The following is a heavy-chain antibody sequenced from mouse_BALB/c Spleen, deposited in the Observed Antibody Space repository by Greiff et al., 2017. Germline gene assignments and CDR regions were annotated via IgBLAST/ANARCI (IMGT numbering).Heavy chain of an antibody. CDR3: ARDPYYGYDAMDY. CDR2: IWGDGST. D-gene: IGHD1-2*01. Sequence: QVQLQQSGPGLVAPSQSLSITCTVSGFSLTGYGVNWVRQPPGKGLEWLGMIWGDGSTDYNSALKSRLSISKDNSKSQVFLKMNSLQTDDTARYYCARDPYYGYDAMDYWGQGTSVTVSS. CDR1: GFSLTGYG. J-gene: IGHJ4*01. V-gene: IGHV2-6-7*01.